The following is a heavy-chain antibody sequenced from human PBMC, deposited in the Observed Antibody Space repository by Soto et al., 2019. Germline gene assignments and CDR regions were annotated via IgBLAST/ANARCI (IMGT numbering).Heavy chain of an antibody. CDR2: IYYTGAA. J-gene: IGHJ4*02. V-gene: IGHV4-31*11. CDR3: ARADYGDRGLAFDS. D-gene: IGHD4-17*01. CDR1: GGSFSGYY. Sequence: SETLSLTCAVYGGSFSGYYWSWIRQHPGKGLEWIGYIYYTGAAYYSPSLKSRATISVDTSENQFSLNLDSVTAADTAVYYCARADYGDRGLAFDSWGQGTLVTVSS.